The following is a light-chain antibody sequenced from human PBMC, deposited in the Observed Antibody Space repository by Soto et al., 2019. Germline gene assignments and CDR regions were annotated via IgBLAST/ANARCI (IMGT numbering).Light chain of an antibody. CDR2: GAS. Sequence: EIVLTQSPDTLSLSPGERATLSCRASQSINSSYLAWYQQKPGQAPRLLIYGASSRATGIPDRFSGGGSGTDFTLTISRLEPEDFAVYYCQQYGSSPLYTFGQGTKLEIK. CDR3: QQYGSSPLYT. J-gene: IGKJ2*01. CDR1: QSINSSY. V-gene: IGKV3-20*01.